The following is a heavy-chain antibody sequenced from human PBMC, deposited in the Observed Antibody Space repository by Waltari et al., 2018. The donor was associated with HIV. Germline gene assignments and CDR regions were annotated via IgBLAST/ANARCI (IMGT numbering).Heavy chain of an antibody. V-gene: IGHV4-39*01. CDR1: GGSMTSSSYY. CDR2: MSYSGST. Sequence: QLQLQESGPGLVKSSETLSLTCTVSGGSMTSSSYYWGWIRQPPGKGLEWIGSMSYSGSTDHNPSLRSRLTISVDTSKNQFSLKLTSVTAVDTAVYYCARSFSGYSNYFDPWGQGTLVTVSS. D-gene: IGHD4-4*01. J-gene: IGHJ5*02. CDR3: ARSFSGYSNYFDP.